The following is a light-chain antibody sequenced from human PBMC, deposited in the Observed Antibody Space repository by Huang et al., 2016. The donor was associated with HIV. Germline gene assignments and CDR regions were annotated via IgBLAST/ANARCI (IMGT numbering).Light chain of an antibody. CDR3: QHYNAWPPKT. CDR2: DAS. J-gene: IGKJ1*01. CDR1: QSLSNY. Sequence: EIVMTQSPATLSVSPGERATLSCRASQSLSNYLAWYQQKPGQAPRLLIYDASARAAGSPARVSGSGSGTEFTLTISSLQSEDVAIYYCQHYNAWPPKTFGHGTKVEIK. V-gene: IGKV3-15*01.